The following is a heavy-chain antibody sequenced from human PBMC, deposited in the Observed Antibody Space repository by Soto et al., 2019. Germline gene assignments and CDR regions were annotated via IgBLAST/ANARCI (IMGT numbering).Heavy chain of an antibody. J-gene: IGHJ6*03. D-gene: IGHD2-2*01. Sequence: SVKVSCKASGGTFSSYASSWVRQAPGQGLEWMGGIIPIFGTANYAQKFQGRVTITADESTSTAYMELSSLRSEDTAVYYCARGLAAAMVPYYYYYMDVWGKGTTVTVSS. CDR3: ARGLAAAMVPYYYYYMDV. CDR1: GGTFSSYA. CDR2: IIPIFGTA. V-gene: IGHV1-69*13.